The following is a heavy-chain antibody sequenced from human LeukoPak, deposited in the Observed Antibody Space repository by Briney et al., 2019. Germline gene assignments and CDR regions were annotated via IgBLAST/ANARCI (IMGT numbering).Heavy chain of an antibody. CDR3: ARHYYDSSGYYYYYYYMDV. CDR2: IYYSGST. V-gene: IGHV4-39*01. D-gene: IGHD3-22*01. CDR1: GGSISSSGYY. J-gene: IGHJ6*03. Sequence: SETLSLTCTVSGGSISSSGYYWGWIRQPPGKGLEWIGSIYYSGSTFYNPSLKSRVTISVDTSKNQFSLKLSSVTAADTAVYYCARHYYDSSGYYYYYYYMDVWGKGTTVTVSS.